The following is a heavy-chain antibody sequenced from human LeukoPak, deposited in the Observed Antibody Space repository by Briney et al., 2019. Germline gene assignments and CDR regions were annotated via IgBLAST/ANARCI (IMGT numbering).Heavy chain of an antibody. Sequence: PSETLSLTCAVYGGSFSGYYWSWIRQPPGKGLEWIGEINHSGSTNYNPSLKSRVTISVDTSKNQFSLKLSSVTAADTAVYYCARHRIGYCSSTSCYNRAFDIWGQGTMVTVSS. CDR2: INHSGST. J-gene: IGHJ3*02. CDR3: ARHRIGYCSSTSCYNRAFDI. D-gene: IGHD2-2*02. CDR1: GGSFSGYY. V-gene: IGHV4-34*01.